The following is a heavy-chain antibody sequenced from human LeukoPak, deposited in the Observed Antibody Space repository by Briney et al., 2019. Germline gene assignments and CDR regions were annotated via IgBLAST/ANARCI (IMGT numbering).Heavy chain of an antibody. V-gene: IGHV4-39*07. CDR1: GGSISSRNYY. J-gene: IGHJ4*02. CDR3: ASHYDILTGLAYFDY. CDR2: IYSSGST. D-gene: IGHD3-9*01. Sequence: SETLSLTCTVSGGSISSRNYYWGWIRQTPGKGLEWIGSIYSSGSTYYNPSLKSPFTISVDTSKNQFSLKMRTVTAADTAIYYCASHYDILTGLAYFDYWGQGTLVTVSS.